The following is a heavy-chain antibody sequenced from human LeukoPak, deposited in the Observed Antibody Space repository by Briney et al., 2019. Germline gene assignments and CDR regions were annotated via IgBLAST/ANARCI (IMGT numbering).Heavy chain of an antibody. J-gene: IGHJ4*02. CDR2: IYHSGSA. V-gene: IGHV4-4*02. Sequence: SETLSLICAVSGGSISSSNWWCWVRQPPGKGLEWIGEIYHSGSANYNPSLKSRVTISVDKSKNQFSLRLSSVTAADTAVYYCASAGHDGIGYKVCWGQGTLVTVSS. D-gene: IGHD3-22*01. CDR1: GGSISSSNW. CDR3: ASAGHDGIGYKVC.